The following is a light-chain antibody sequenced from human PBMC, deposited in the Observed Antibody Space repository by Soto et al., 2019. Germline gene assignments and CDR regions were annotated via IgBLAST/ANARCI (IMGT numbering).Light chain of an antibody. V-gene: IGKV3-20*01. J-gene: IGKJ4*01. Sequence: EIVLTQSPDTLSLSPGERATLSCRASQIVNTNYLAWYQHKPGQAPRLLIYGSFTRATGIPDRFSGSVSGTEFTLTISRLQPEDFAIYYCQQYDNSPRALTFGGGTKVEIK. CDR1: QIVNTNY. CDR3: QQYDNSPRALT. CDR2: GSF.